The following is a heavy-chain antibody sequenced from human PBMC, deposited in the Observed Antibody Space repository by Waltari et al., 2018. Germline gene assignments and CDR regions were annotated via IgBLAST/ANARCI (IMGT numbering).Heavy chain of an antibody. Sequence: QVQLQESGPGLVKPSQTLSLTCTVSGGSISSGSYYWSWIRQPAGKGLEWIGRIYTSGSTTYNPSLKSRVTISVDTSKNQFSLKLSSVTAADTAVYYCAGRKELYYYDNDAFDIWGQGTMVTVSS. V-gene: IGHV4-61*02. CDR2: IYTSGST. CDR1: GGSISSGSYY. CDR3: AGRKELYYYDNDAFDI. D-gene: IGHD3-22*01. J-gene: IGHJ3*02.